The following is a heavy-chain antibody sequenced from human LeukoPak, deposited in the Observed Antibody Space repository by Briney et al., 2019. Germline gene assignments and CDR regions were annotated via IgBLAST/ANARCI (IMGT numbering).Heavy chain of an antibody. Sequence: PSETLSLTCTVSGGSISNYYWSWIRQPAGKGLEWIGRIYTSGSTNYNPSLKSRVTISVDTSKNQFSLKLSSVTAADTAVYYCARLTYYYGSGSLLLAFDIWGQGTMVTVSS. D-gene: IGHD3-10*01. V-gene: IGHV4-4*07. CDR2: IYTSGST. CDR1: GGSISNYY. CDR3: ARLTYYYGSGSLLLAFDI. J-gene: IGHJ3*02.